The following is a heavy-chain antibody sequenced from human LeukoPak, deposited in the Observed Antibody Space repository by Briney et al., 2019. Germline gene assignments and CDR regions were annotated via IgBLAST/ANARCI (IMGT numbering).Heavy chain of an antibody. CDR1: GFDFSSNW. D-gene: IGHD3-3*01. V-gene: IGHV3-74*01. Sequence: QPGGSLRLSCAASGFDFSSNWMHWVRHAPGQGLVRVSRIKGDGISTSYADSVKGRFTISRDIAKNTLYLQMNSLRAEDTGVYYCAKDHYWSIDYWGRGTLVMVSS. CDR2: IKGDGIST. J-gene: IGHJ4*02. CDR3: AKDHYWSIDY.